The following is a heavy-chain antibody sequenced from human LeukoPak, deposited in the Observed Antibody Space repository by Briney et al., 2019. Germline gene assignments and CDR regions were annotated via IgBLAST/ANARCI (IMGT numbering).Heavy chain of an antibody. CDR2: INPNSGGA. D-gene: IGHD6-13*01. Sequence: GASVKVSCKASGYTFTGYYMRWVRQAPGQGLEWMGWINPNSGGANYAQKFQGRVTMTRDTSISTAYMEMSRLRSDDTAVYYCARAKNGYLDYWGQGTLVTVSS. V-gene: IGHV1-2*02. CDR3: ARAKNGYLDY. J-gene: IGHJ4*02. CDR1: GYTFTGYY.